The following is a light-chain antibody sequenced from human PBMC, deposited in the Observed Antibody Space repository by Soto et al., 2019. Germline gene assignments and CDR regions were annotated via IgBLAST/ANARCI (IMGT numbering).Light chain of an antibody. CDR1: SSDVGDYNY. V-gene: IGLV2-14*01. CDR3: SSSTTSSTLEVL. Sequence: ALTQPASVSGSPGQSITISCSGTSSDVGDYNYVSWYQQHPGKAPKLLIYDVTNRPSGISNRFSGSKSGNTASLTISGLQAEDEADYYCSSSTTSSTLEVLFGGGTKVTVL. CDR2: DVT. J-gene: IGLJ2*01.